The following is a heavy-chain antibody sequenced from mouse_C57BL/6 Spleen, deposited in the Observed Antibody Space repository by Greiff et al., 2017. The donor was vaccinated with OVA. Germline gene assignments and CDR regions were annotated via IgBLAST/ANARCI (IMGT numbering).Heavy chain of an antibody. D-gene: IGHD2-4*01. CDR3: ARHYDYDDGLPWFAY. Sequence: QVQLKESGAELVRPGASVKLSCKASGYTFTDYYINWVKQRPGQGLEWIARIYPGSGNTYYNEKFKGKATLTAEKSSSTAYMQLSSLTSEDSAVYVCARHYDYDDGLPWFAYWGQGTLVTVSA. V-gene: IGHV1-76*01. CDR2: IYPGSGNT. J-gene: IGHJ3*01. CDR1: GYTFTDYY.